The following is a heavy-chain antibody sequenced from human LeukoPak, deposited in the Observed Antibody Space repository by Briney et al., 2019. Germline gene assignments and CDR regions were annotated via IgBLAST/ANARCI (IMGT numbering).Heavy chain of an antibody. V-gene: IGHV1-46*01. D-gene: IGHD2-2*01. CDR3: AREVVVVPAAIYYYYYGMDV. Sequence: ASVKVSCKASGYTFTSYYMHWVRQAPGQGLEWMGIINPSGGSTSYAQKFQGRVTMTRDTSTSTVYMELSSLRSEDPAVYYCAREVVVVPAAIYYYYYGMDVWGQGTTVTVSS. CDR2: INPSGGST. J-gene: IGHJ6*02. CDR1: GYTFTSYY.